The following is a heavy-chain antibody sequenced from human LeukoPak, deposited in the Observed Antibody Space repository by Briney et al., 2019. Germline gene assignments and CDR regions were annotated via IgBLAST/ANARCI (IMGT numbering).Heavy chain of an antibody. V-gene: IGHV4-34*01. Sequence: PSETLSLTCAVYGGSFSGYYWSWIRQPPGKGLEWIGEISHSGSTNYNPSLKSRVTISVDTSKNQFSLKLSSVTAADTAVYYCARGSWRAKVVVVPAAIRGVWFDPWGQGTLVTVSS. CDR2: ISHSGST. CDR1: GGSFSGYY. D-gene: IGHD2-2*02. CDR3: ARGSWRAKVVVVPAAIRGVWFDP. J-gene: IGHJ5*02.